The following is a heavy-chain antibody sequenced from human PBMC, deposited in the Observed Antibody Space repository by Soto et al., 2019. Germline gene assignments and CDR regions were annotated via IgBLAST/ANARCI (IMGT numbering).Heavy chain of an antibody. J-gene: IGHJ4*02. CDR1: GFTFRKYD. CDR3: ARDPPAGDAYNYYVDY. CDR2: IASDGGSK. Sequence: QVQLVESGGGVVQPGRSLRLSCAASGFTFRKYDINWVRQAPGKGLEWVAVIASDGGSKYYADSVKGRFTISRDNSKNTLYLQINRLRGEDTAMYYCARDPPAGDAYNYYVDYWGQGTLVTVSS. D-gene: IGHD1-1*01. V-gene: IGHV3-30-3*01.